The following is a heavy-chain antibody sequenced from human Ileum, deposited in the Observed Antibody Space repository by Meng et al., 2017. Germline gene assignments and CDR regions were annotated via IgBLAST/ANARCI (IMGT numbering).Heavy chain of an antibody. D-gene: IGHD4-23*01. Sequence: GESLKISCAASGFTFSSYEMNWVRQAPGKGLEWVSYISSSGSTIYYADSVKGRFTISRDNAKNSLYLQMNSLRAEDTAVYYCARDLLPVVTPVEVYYYYYGMDVWGQGTTVTVSS. CDR3: ARDLLPVVTPVEVYYYYYGMDV. J-gene: IGHJ6*02. CDR1: GFTFSSYE. V-gene: IGHV3-48*03. CDR2: ISSSGSTI.